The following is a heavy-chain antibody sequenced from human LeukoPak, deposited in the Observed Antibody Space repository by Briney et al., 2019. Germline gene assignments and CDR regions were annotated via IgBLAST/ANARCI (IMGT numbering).Heavy chain of an antibody. CDR1: GGSFSGYY. CDR2: INHNGST. V-gene: IGHV4-34*01. Sequence: SETLSLTCAVYGGSFSGYYWSWIRQPPGKGLEWIGEINHNGSTNYNPSLKSRVTISVDTSKNQFSLKLSSVTAADTAVYYCARSGGSSARVNAFDIWGQGTMVTVSS. D-gene: IGHD2-15*01. J-gene: IGHJ3*02. CDR3: ARSGGSSARVNAFDI.